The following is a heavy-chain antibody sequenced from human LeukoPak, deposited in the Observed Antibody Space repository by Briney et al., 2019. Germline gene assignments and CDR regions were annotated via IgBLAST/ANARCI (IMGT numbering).Heavy chain of an antibody. CDR3: ARKYGEYDY. D-gene: IGHD3-10*01. J-gene: IGHJ4*02. CDR1: GFTFSSYA. CDR2: IKRDGSEK. Sequence: PGGSLRLSCAASGFTFSSYAMSWVRQAPGKGLEWVASIKRDGSEKYYVDSVKGRFAISRDNTKNSLYVQMNSLRAEDTAVYYCARKYGEYDYWGQGTLVTVSS. V-gene: IGHV3-7*04.